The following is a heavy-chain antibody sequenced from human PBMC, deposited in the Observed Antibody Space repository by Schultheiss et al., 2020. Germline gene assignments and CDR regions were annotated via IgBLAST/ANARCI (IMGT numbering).Heavy chain of an antibody. CDR3: ARDYGADY. Sequence: GGSLRLSCAASGFTFSSYWMNWVRQAPGKGLEWVSYISSSSSTVYYVDSVKGRFTISRDNVKNSLYLQMNSLRAEDTAVYYCARDYGADYWGQGTLVTVSS. J-gene: IGHJ4*02. V-gene: IGHV3-48*01. D-gene: IGHD4/OR15-4a*01. CDR1: GFTFSSYW. CDR2: ISSSSSTV.